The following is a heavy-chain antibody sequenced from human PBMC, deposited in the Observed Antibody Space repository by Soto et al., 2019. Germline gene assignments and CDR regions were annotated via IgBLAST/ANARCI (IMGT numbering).Heavy chain of an antibody. J-gene: IGHJ4*02. D-gene: IGHD1-1*01. Sequence: GGSLRLSCAASGFTFSSYDMYWVRQAPGKGLECVAVISYDGSNKYYADSVKGRFTISRDNSKNTLYLQVNSLRAEDTAVYYCATSPATSPDYWGQGTLVTVSS. CDR3: ATSPATSPDY. CDR2: ISYDGSNK. V-gene: IGHV3-30-3*01. CDR1: GFTFSSYD.